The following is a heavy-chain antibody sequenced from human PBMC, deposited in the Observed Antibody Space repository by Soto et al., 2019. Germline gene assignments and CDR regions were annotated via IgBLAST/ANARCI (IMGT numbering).Heavy chain of an antibody. CDR1: GGIFSTYA. D-gene: IGHD3-10*01. V-gene: IGHV1-69*01. J-gene: IGHJ4*02. CDR3: ARDRDDYGSGNYYNRIDF. CDR2: IIPIFGTP. Sequence: QVQLVQSGAEVKKPGSSVKVSCKASGGIFSTYAISWFRQAPGQGLEWMGGIIPIFGTPNYAQKFQGRVTITADESTSTAYMELSRLRSEDTAVYYCARDRDDYGSGNYYNRIDFWGQGTLGTVSS.